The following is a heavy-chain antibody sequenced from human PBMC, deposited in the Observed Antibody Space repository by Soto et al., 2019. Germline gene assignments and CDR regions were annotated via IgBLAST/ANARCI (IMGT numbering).Heavy chain of an antibody. V-gene: IGHV3-15*01. J-gene: IGHJ4*02. CDR2: IKSKTDGGTT. Sequence: GGSLRLSCAASGFTFSNAWMSWVRQAPGKGLEWVGRIKSKTDGGTTDYAAPVKGRFTISRDDSKNTLYLQMNSLKTEDTAVYYCTTDGTTVTKYYFDYWGQGTLVTVSS. CDR3: TTDGTTVTKYYFDY. D-gene: IGHD4-17*01. CDR1: GFTFSNAW.